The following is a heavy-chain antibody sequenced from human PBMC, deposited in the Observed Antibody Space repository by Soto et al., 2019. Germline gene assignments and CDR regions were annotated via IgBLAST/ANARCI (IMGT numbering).Heavy chain of an antibody. J-gene: IGHJ4*02. CDR1: GFTFSSYA. V-gene: IGHV3-23*01. D-gene: IGHD3-10*01. CDR3: AKDWDYYYGSGSYYYY. CDR2: ISGSGGST. Sequence: EVQLLESGGGLVQPGGSLRLSCAASGFTFSSYAMSWVRQAPGKGLEWVSAISGSGGSTYYADSVKGRFTISSDNSKNTLYLQMNSLRAEDTAVYYCAKDWDYYYGSGSYYYYWGQGTLVTVSS.